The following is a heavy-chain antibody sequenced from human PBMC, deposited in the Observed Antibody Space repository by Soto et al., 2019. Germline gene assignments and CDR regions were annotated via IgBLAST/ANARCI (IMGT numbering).Heavy chain of an antibody. CDR3: ATRYYDILTGYYNGPAQANSDYYYGMDV. CDR2: FDPEDGET. V-gene: IGHV1-24*01. J-gene: IGHJ6*02. D-gene: IGHD3-9*01. Sequence: ASVKVSCKVSGYTLTELSMHWVRQAPGKGLEWMGGFDPEDGETIYAQKFQGRVTMTEDTSTDTAYMELSSLRSEDTAVYYCATRYYDILTGYYNGPAQANSDYYYGMDVWGQGTTVTVSS. CDR1: GYTLTELS.